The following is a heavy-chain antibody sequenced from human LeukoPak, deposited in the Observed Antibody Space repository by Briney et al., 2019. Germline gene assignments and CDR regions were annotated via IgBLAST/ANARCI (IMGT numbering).Heavy chain of an antibody. V-gene: IGHV4-34*01. CDR1: GGSFSGYY. CDR3: ARHWGYGDYVGVNWFDP. Sequence: SETLSLTCAVYGGSFSGYYWSWIRQPPGKGLEWIGEINHSGSTNYNPSLKSRVTISVDTSKNQFSLKLSSVTAADTAVYYCARHWGYGDYVGVNWFDPWGQGTLVTVSS. D-gene: IGHD4-17*01. CDR2: INHSGST. J-gene: IGHJ5*02.